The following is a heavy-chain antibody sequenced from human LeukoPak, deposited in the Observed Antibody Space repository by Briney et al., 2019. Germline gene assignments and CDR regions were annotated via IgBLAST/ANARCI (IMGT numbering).Heavy chain of an antibody. J-gene: IGHJ4*02. V-gene: IGHV4-61*01. CDR2: IYYSGGT. CDR1: GGSVSSGSYY. D-gene: IGHD3-10*01. CDR3: ARIITMVRGVIDY. Sequence: SETLSLTCTVSGGSVSSGSYYWSWIRQPPGKGLEWIGYIYYSGGTNYNPSLKSRVTISVDTSKNQFSLKLSSVTAADTAVYYCARIITMVRGVIDYWGQGTLVTVSS.